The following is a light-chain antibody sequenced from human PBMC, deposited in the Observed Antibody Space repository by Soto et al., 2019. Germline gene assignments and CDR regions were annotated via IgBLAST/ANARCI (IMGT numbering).Light chain of an antibody. Sequence: DIQITQSPSSLSSSALERFTITCRASQDISNYLNWYQQKPGKAPKLLIYDASKLEKGVPSRFSGSGSGTDFSFTISSLQPEDIATYYCQQYEDLPRTFGQGTKVDIK. CDR2: DAS. CDR1: QDISNY. J-gene: IGKJ1*01. CDR3: QQYEDLPRT. V-gene: IGKV1-33*01.